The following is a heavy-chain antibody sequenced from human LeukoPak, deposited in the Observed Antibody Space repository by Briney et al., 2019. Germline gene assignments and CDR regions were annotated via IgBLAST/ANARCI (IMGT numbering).Heavy chain of an antibody. V-gene: IGHV3-23*01. J-gene: IGHJ4*02. CDR3: AKVVATIGRFDY. CDR1: GFIFSNYA. D-gene: IGHD5-12*01. CDR2: ISGSGGST. Sequence: GASLRLSCEASGFIFSNYAMSWVRQAPGKGLEWVTGISGSGGSTYYADSVKGRFTISRDNSKNTLYLQMNSLRAEDTAVYYCAKVVATIGRFDYWGQGTLVTVSS.